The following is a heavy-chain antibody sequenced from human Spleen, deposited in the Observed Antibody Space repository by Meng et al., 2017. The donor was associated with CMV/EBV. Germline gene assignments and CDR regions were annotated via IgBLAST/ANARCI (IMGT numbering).Heavy chain of an antibody. D-gene: IGHD3-3*01. CDR3: ARDKGQSYYDFWSGYYAYYFDY. CDR1: GFTFSSYA. J-gene: IGHJ4*02. Sequence: SLKISCAASGFTFSSYAMHWVRQAPGKGLEWVAVIPYDGSNKYYADSVKGRFTISRDNSKNTLYLQMNSLRAEDTAVYYCARDKGQSYYDFWSGYYAYYFDYWGQGTLVTVSS. V-gene: IGHV3-30-3*01. CDR2: IPYDGSNK.